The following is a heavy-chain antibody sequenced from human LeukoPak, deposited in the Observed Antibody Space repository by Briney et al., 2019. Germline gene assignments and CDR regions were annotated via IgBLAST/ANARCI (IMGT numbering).Heavy chain of an antibody. V-gene: IGHV4-4*07. Sequence: PSETLSLTCTVSGGSISSYYWSWIRQPAGKGLEWIGRIYTSGSTNYNPSLKSRVTMSVDTSKNQFSLKLSSVTAADTAVYYCARIRYFDWLFPNGSTDAFDIWGQGTMVTVSS. CDR2: IYTSGST. CDR1: GGSISSYY. J-gene: IGHJ3*02. CDR3: ARIRYFDWLFPNGSTDAFDI. D-gene: IGHD3-9*01.